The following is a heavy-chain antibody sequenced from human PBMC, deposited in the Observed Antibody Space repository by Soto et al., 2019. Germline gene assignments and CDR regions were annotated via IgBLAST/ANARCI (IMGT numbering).Heavy chain of an antibody. J-gene: IGHJ4*02. D-gene: IGHD3-22*01. CDR2: IYYSGST. CDR1: GGSISSGDYY. V-gene: IGHV4-30-4*01. Sequence: SETLSLTCTVSGGSISSGDYYWSWIRQPPGKGLEWIGYIYYSGSTYYNPSLKSRVTISVDTSKNQFSLKLSSVTAADTAVYYCARGADYYDSSGYYRPFDYCGQRTLVTVSS. CDR3: ARGADYYDSSGYYRPFDY.